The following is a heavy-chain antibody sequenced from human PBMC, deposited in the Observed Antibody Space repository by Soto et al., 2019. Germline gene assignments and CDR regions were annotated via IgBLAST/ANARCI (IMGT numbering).Heavy chain of an antibody. J-gene: IGHJ4*02. CDR2: TRNKANSYTT. V-gene: IGHV3-72*01. CDR3: PRGGFRRGWRAFDS. Sequence: EVQLVESGGGLVQPGGSLRLSCAASGFTFSNHYMDWVRQAPGKGLEWVGRTRNKANSYTTEYAASVKGRFTVSRDDSRNSFYLQMNSLKTEDTAVYYCPRGGFRRGWRAFDSWGQGTLVTVSS. CDR1: GFTFSNHY. D-gene: IGHD6-19*01.